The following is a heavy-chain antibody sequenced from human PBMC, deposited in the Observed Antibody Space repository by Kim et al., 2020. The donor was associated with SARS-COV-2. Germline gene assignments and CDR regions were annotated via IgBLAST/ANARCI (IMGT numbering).Heavy chain of an antibody. CDR3: VRGAHSGTYHFDY. CDR1: AFTFSNYW. CDR2: INGDGSST. D-gene: IGHD1-26*01. V-gene: IGHV3-74*01. Sequence: GGSLRLSCAASAFTFSNYWIHWVRQDPGKGLVWVSRINGDGSSTSYADPVKGRFTISRDNAKSTVSLQMHSLGVEDTAMYYCVRGAHSGTYHFDYWGQGTLVTVSS. J-gene: IGHJ4*02.